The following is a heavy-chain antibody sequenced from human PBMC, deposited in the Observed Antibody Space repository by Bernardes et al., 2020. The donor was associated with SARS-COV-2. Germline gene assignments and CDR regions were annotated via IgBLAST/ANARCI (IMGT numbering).Heavy chain of an antibody. CDR3: ARARLLEWLTPYDYYGMDV. Sequence: ETLSLTCAVSGYSISSGYYWGWIRQPPGKGLEWIGSIHHWGKTYYNPSLKSRITISVDTSKNQFSLRLNSVTAADTAVYYCARARLLEWLTPYDYYGMDVWGQGTTVTVSS. CDR2: IHHWGKT. V-gene: IGHV4-38-2*01. J-gene: IGHJ6*02. CDR1: GYSISSGYY. D-gene: IGHD3-3*01.